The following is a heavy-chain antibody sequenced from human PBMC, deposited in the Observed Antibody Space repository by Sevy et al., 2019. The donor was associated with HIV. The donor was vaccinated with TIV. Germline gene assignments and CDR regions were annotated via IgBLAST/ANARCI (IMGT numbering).Heavy chain of an antibody. D-gene: IGHD5-12*01. CDR1: GFTFSSYA. V-gene: IGHV3-30-3*01. CDR3: AREWMRKIDAFDI. J-gene: IGHJ3*02. CDR2: ISYDGSNK. Sequence: GGSLRLSCAASGFTFSSYAMHWVRQAPGKGLEWVAVISYDGSNKYYADSVKGRFTISRDNSKKTLDLQMNSLRAEDTAVYYCAREWMRKIDAFDIWGQGTMVTVSS.